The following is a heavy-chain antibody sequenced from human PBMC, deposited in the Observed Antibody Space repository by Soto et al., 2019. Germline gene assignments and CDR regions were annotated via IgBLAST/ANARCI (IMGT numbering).Heavy chain of an antibody. V-gene: IGHV4-59*08. J-gene: IGHJ4*02. CDR3: ARHLYDYGDYVDY. Sequence: SETLSLTCTVSGGSISSYYWSWIRQPPGKGLERIGYIYYSGSTNYNPSLKSRVTISVDTSKNQFSLKLSSVTAAETAVYYCARHLYDYGDYVDYWGQGTPVTVSS. D-gene: IGHD4-17*01. CDR1: GGSISSYY. CDR2: IYYSGST.